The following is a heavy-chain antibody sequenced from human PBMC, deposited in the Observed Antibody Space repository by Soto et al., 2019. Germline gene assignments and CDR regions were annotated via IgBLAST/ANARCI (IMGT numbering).Heavy chain of an antibody. CDR3: ARDYGSGSYYSY. V-gene: IGHV3-11*06. D-gene: IGHD3-10*01. J-gene: IGHJ4*02. Sequence: GGSLRLSCAASGFTFSDYYMSWIRQAPGKGLEWVSYISSSSSYIYYADSVKGRFTISRDNAKNSLYLQMNSLRAEDTAVYYCARDYGSGSYYSYWGQGTLVTVSS. CDR2: ISSSSSYI. CDR1: GFTFSDYY.